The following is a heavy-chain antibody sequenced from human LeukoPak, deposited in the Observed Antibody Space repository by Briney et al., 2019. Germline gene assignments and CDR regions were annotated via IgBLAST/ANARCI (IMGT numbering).Heavy chain of an antibody. Sequence: ASVKVSCKASGYPFSNYGISWVRQAPGQGLEWMGWISSYSGKTKYAQRFQGRVIMTTDTSTSTAYMDLRSLRSDDTAVFYCARDFWVRHSAPAPKDLWGQGTLVTVSS. J-gene: IGHJ5*02. CDR1: GYPFSNYG. D-gene: IGHD2-2*01. V-gene: IGHV1-18*01. CDR2: ISSYSGKT. CDR3: ARDFWVRHSAPAPKDL.